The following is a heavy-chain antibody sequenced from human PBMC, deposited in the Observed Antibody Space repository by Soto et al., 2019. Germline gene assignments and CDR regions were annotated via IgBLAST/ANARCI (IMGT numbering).Heavy chain of an antibody. CDR2: VIPIFGTP. CDR3: ARSQGGSSSLDIYYYYYYGMDV. CDR1: GGTFSTNA. J-gene: IGHJ6*02. Sequence: QVQLVQSGAEVKKPGSSVKVSCKAPGGTFSTNAISWLRQAPGQGLEWMGGVIPIFGTPKYAQKFQGRVTITADESTSTGYMELRSLRSEDTAVYYCARSQGGSSSLDIYYYYYYGMDVWGQGTTVTVSS. V-gene: IGHV1-69*01. D-gene: IGHD2-15*01.